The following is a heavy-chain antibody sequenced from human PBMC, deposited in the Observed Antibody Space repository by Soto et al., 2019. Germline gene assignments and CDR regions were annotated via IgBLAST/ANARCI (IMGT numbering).Heavy chain of an antibody. D-gene: IGHD2-15*01. V-gene: IGHV3-23*01. CDR1: GFTLRTNG. J-gene: IGHJ4*02. CDR2: ILGSGGDT. Sequence: GGSLRLSCAATGFTLRTNGMSWFRQAPGKGLEWVSSILGSGGDTYYADSLKGRFTISRDNSKNTLYLQLNGLGAEDTALYYCAGHGGYSYLGQGTLVTVSS. CDR3: AGHGGYSY.